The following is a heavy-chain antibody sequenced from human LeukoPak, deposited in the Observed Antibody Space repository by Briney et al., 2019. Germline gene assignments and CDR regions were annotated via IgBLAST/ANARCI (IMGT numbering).Heavy chain of an antibody. CDR2: IYYSGST. CDR1: GGSLSSSSYY. Sequence: PSETLSLTCTVSGGSLSSSSYYWGWIRQPPGKGLEWIGSIYYSGSTYYNPSLKSRVTISVDTSKNQISPKLSSVTAADTAVYYCARPQSTITGDFAYWGQGSLVTVSS. J-gene: IGHJ4*02. D-gene: IGHD4-11*01. V-gene: IGHV4-39*01. CDR3: ARPQSTITGDFAY.